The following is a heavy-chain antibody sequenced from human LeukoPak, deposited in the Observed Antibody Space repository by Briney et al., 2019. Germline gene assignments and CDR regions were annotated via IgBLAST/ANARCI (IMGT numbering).Heavy chain of an antibody. CDR3: ARGPPVRGVIILFDY. Sequence: PGGSLRLSCAASGFTFSIYSMNWVRQAPGKGLEWVSYISSSSSTIYYADSVKGRFTISRDNAKNSLYLQMDSLRAEDTAVYYCARGPPVRGVIILFDYWGQGTLVTVSS. J-gene: IGHJ4*02. CDR2: ISSSSSTI. V-gene: IGHV3-48*01. CDR1: GFTFSIYS. D-gene: IGHD3-10*01.